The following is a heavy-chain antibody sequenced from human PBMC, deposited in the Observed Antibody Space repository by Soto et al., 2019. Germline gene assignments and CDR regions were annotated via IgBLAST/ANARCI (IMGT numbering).Heavy chain of an antibody. CDR3: AREGAQYSGYDFFLV. V-gene: IGHV3-33*01. D-gene: IGHD5-12*01. J-gene: IGHJ4*02. CDR2: IWYDGSNK. CDR1: GFTFSSYG. Sequence: GGSLRLSCAASGFTFSSYGMHWVRQAPGKGLEWVAVIWYDGSNKYYADSVKGRFTISRDNSKNTLYLQMNSLRAEDTAVYYCAREGAQYSGYDFFLVWGQGTLVTVSS.